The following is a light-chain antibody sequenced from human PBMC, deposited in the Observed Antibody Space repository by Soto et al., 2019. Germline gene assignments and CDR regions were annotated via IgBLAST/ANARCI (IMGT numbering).Light chain of an antibody. CDR3: QQYNNRPPA. J-gene: IGKJ3*01. V-gene: IGKV3-15*01. CDR1: QSVSSN. CDR2: GAS. Sequence: EIVMTQSPATLSVSPGERATLSCRASQSVSSNLAWYQQKPGQAPRLLIFGASTRATGIPARFSGSGSGTEFTLTISSLQSEDFAVYFCQQYNNRPPAFGPGTKVDIK.